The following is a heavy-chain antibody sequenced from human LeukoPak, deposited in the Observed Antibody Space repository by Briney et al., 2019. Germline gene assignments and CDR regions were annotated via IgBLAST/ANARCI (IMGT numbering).Heavy chain of an antibody. CDR2: INPNSGGT. Sequence: GASVKVSCKASGYTFTGYYMHWVRQAPGQGLEWMGWINPNSGGTSYAQKFQGRVTMTRDTSTSTVYMELSSLRSEDTAVYYCASSLPVLRYFDFLPGDGAFDIWGQGTMVTVSS. D-gene: IGHD3-9*01. J-gene: IGHJ3*02. V-gene: IGHV1-2*02. CDR3: ASSLPVLRYFDFLPGDGAFDI. CDR1: GYTFTGYY.